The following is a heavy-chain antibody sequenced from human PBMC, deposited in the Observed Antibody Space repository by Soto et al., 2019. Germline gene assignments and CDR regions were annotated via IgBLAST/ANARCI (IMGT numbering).Heavy chain of an antibody. CDR1: GYPFDTYG. J-gene: IGHJ5*02. D-gene: IGHD3-3*01. CDR2: ISAYNGQT. V-gene: IGHV1-18*01. CDR3: ARGPHEFWNSYFFHP. Sequence: ASVKVSCKASGYPFDTYGINWVRQAPGQRPEWMGWISAYNGQTDYAQNFQGRVTMATDTSTNTAYMELRNLRSDDTAVYYCARGPHEFWNSYFFHPWGPGTLVTVSS.